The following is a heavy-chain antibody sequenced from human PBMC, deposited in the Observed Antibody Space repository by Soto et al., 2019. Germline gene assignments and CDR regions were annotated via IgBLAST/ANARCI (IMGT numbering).Heavy chain of an antibody. CDR2: ISSNGGST. CDR3: ARAGKSYRFDY. D-gene: IGHD3-16*02. Sequence: EVQLVESGGGLVQPGGSLRLSCAASGFTFSSYAMHWVRQAPGKGLEYVSAISSNGGSTYYANSVKGRFTISRDNSKNTLYLQMGCLRGEDMAVYYCARAGKSYRFDYWGQGTLVTVSS. CDR1: GFTFSSYA. J-gene: IGHJ4*02. V-gene: IGHV3-64*01.